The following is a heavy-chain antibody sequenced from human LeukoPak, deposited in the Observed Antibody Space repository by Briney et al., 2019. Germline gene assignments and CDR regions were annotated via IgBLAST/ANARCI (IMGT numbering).Heavy chain of an antibody. V-gene: IGHV3-21*01. Sequence: GGSLRLSCAASGFTFSDYSMNWVRQAPGKGLEWVSSISRSSSYIYYADSMKGRFTISRDDAKNSLSLQMNSLRAEDTAVYYCARDRGFGVGNWFDPWGQGVLVTVSA. CDR1: GFTFSDYS. CDR3: ARDRGFGVGNWFDP. CDR2: ISRSSSYI. D-gene: IGHD3-3*01. J-gene: IGHJ5*02.